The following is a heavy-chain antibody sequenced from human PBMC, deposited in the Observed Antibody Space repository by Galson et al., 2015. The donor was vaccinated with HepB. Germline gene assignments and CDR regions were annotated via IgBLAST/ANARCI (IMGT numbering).Heavy chain of an antibody. V-gene: IGHV1-24*01. Sequence: SVKVSCKVSGYTLTELSMHWVRQAPGKGLEWMGGFDPEDGETIYAQKFQGRVTMTEDTSTDTAYMELSSLRSEDTAVYYCATDLRPWYSSGWEPPKFDYWGQGTLVTVSS. CDR1: GYTLTELS. D-gene: IGHD6-19*01. CDR3: ATDLRPWYSSGWEPPKFDY. J-gene: IGHJ4*02. CDR2: FDPEDGET.